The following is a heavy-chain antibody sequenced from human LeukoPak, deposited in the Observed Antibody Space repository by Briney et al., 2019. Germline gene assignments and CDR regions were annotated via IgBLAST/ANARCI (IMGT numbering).Heavy chain of an antibody. CDR2: ISAYNGNT. J-gene: IGHJ5*02. V-gene: IGHV1-18*01. CDR1: GYTFTSYG. Sequence: ASVKVSCKASGYTFTSYGISWVRQAPGQGLEWMGWISAYNGNTNYAQKLQGRVTMTTDTSTSTAHMELRSLRSDDTAVYYCARGDLWFGDPARNWFDPWGQGTLVTVSS. D-gene: IGHD3-10*01. CDR3: ARGDLWFGDPARNWFDP.